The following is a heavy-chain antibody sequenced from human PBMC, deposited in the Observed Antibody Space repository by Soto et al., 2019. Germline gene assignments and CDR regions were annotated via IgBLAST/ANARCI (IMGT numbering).Heavy chain of an antibody. CDR1: GYTLTSYG. J-gene: IGHJ4*02. Sequence: ASVKVSCKASGYTLTSYGISWVRQAPGQGLEWVGWIHTYNGNTNFAQKLQGRVTLTTDTSTSTAYMELRSLRSDDTAVYYCARDSDYIIAYWGQGTLVTVSS. CDR3: ARDSDYIIAY. V-gene: IGHV1-18*01. CDR2: IHTYNGNT. D-gene: IGHD4-17*01.